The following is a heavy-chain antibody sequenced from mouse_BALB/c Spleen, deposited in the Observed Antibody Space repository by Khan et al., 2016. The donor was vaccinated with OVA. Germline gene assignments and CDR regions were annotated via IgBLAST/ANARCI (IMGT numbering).Heavy chain of an antibody. CDR1: GYTFTNYW. V-gene: IGHV1S81*02. CDR2: INPSNGRT. CDR3: ARLYESWFAD. Sequence: QVQLQQPGTELVKPGASVKLSCKASGYTFTNYWMHWVKQRPGQGLEWIGEINPSNGRTNYNENFKSKATLTVDKSSRTAYMQLSSLTSEDSAVYYCARLYESWFADWGQGTLVTVSA. D-gene: IGHD2-14*01. J-gene: IGHJ3*01.